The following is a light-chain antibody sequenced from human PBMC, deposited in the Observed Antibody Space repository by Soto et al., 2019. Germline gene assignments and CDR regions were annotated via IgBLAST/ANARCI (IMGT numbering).Light chain of an antibody. CDR2: GNT. Sequence: QAVVTQPPSVSGAPGQRVTISCTGSSSNIGAGYDVHWYQQLPGRAPKLLIYGNTNRPSGVPDRFSGSKSGTSASLAITGLQAEDEADYYCLYFDSSLSVVFGGGTKVTVL. CDR1: SSNIGAGYD. V-gene: IGLV1-40*01. J-gene: IGLJ2*01. CDR3: LYFDSSLSVV.